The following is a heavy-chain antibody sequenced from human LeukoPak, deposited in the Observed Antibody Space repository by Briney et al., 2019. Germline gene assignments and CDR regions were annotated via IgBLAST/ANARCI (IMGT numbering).Heavy chain of an antibody. J-gene: IGHJ4*02. CDR2: ISSSGSTI. Sequence: GGSLILSCAASGFTFSSYEMNWVRQAPGKGLEWISYISSSGSTIYYADSVKGRFTISRDNAKNSLYLQMNSLRAEDTAVYYCASSRGSWPDYFDYWGQGTLVTVSS. D-gene: IGHD6-13*01. CDR3: ASSRGSWPDYFDY. V-gene: IGHV3-48*03. CDR1: GFTFSSYE.